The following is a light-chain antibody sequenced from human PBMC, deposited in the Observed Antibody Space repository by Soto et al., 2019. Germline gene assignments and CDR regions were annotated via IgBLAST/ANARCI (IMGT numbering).Light chain of an antibody. Sequence: EIVMTQSPATLSVYPGERATLSCRASQSVSNHLAWYQHKPGQAPRLLIYGASTRATGFPDRFSGSGSGTEFTLTISSLQSEDFAVYYCLQYSNWPPWTFGQGTKVEIK. J-gene: IGKJ1*01. CDR2: GAS. CDR1: QSVSNH. V-gene: IGKV3-15*01. CDR3: LQYSNWPPWT.